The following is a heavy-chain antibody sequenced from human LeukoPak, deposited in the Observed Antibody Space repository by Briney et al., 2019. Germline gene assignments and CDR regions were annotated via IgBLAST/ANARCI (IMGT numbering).Heavy chain of an antibody. CDR2: IRYDGSKK. CDR1: GFTLSSYG. Sequence: PAGALRLSGAASGFTLSSYGMHWVRQAPGKGLEWVAFIRYDGSKKYYADSVKGRFTISRDNSKNTLYLQMNSLRAEDTAVYYCAKSARRYCSGGSCYYFDYWGQGTLVTVSS. D-gene: IGHD2-15*01. CDR3: AKSARRYCSGGSCYYFDY. V-gene: IGHV3-30*02. J-gene: IGHJ4*02.